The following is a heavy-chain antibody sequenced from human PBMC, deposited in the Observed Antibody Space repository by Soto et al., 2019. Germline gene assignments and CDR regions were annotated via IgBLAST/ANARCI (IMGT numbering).Heavy chain of an antibody. J-gene: IGHJ4*02. CDR1: GFSFSSYG. D-gene: IGHD3-16*02. CDR3: AKDYLTLPLRLGELSLYTAY. Sequence: QVQLVESGGGVVQPGRSLRLSCAASGFSFSSYGMHWVRQAPGKGLEWVAVISYDGSNKYYADSVKGRFTISRDNSKNTLYLPMNSLRAEDTAVYYCAKDYLTLPLRLGELSLYTAYWGQGNLVTVSS. V-gene: IGHV3-30*18. CDR2: ISYDGSNK.